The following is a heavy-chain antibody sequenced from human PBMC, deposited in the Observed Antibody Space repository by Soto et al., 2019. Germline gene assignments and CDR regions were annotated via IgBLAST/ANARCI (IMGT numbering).Heavy chain of an antibody. V-gene: IGHV3-15*01. CDR3: TTDLPWSFGALLY. CDR1: GFTFSNAW. J-gene: IGHJ4*02. D-gene: IGHD3-3*01. Sequence: GGSLRLSCAASGFTFSNAWMTWVRKAPGKGLEWVGRIKSKINGGTTDYESPVKDRFTISRDDSKNTLYLQMNSLKTEDTAVYYCTTDLPWSFGALLYWGQGTLVTVSS. CDR2: IKSKINGGTT.